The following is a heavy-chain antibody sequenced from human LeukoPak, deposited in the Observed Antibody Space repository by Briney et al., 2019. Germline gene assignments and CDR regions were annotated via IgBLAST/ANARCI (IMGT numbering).Heavy chain of an antibody. J-gene: IGHJ6*02. Sequence: SETLSLTCTVSGGSISSYYWSWIRQPPGKGLEWIGYIYYSGSTNYNPSLKSRVTISVDTSKNQFSLKLSSVTAADTAVYYCARALGYCSGGSCYSDYYYGTDVWGQGTTVTVSS. CDR1: GGSISSYY. CDR2: IYYSGST. V-gene: IGHV4-59*01. CDR3: ARALGYCSGGSCYSDYYYGTDV. D-gene: IGHD2-15*01.